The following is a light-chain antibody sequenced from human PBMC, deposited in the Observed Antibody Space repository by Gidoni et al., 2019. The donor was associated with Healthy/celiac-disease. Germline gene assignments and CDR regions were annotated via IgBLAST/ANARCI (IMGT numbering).Light chain of an antibody. CDR2: RRN. J-gene: IGLJ3*02. CDR3: AAWDDSLSGPV. V-gene: IGLV1-47*01. Sequence: QSVLTQPPSASGTPVQRVTIACSGSSSNIGRNYVCWYQQLPGTAPKLLIYRRNHRPSGVPDRFSGSKSGTSASLAISGLRYEDEADYYCAAWDDSLSGPVFGGGTKLTVL. CDR1: SSNIGRNY.